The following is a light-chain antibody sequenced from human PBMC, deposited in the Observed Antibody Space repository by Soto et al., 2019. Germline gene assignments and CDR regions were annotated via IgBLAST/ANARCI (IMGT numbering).Light chain of an antibody. CDR2: GAS. V-gene: IGKV3-15*01. J-gene: IGKJ1*01. CDR1: QSVSSN. CDR3: QQYNNWPVGT. Sequence: EIVMPQSPAPLSVSPGERATLSCRASQSVSSNLAWYQQKPGQAPRLLIYGASTRATGIPARFSGSGSGTEFTLTISSLQSEDFAVYYCQQYNNWPVGTFGQGTKVEIK.